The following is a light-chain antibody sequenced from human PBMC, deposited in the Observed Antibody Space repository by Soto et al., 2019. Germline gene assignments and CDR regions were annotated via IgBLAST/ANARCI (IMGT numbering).Light chain of an antibody. J-gene: IGKJ4*01. CDR2: DAS. V-gene: IGKV1-33*01. Sequence: DIQMTQSPSSLSASVGDRVTITCQASQDISNYLNWYQQKPGKAPKLLIYDASNLETGVPSRFSGSGSGTDFSFTITSLQPEDIGTYYCQQCDDVPLTFGGGTKVEIK. CDR1: QDISNY. CDR3: QQCDDVPLT.